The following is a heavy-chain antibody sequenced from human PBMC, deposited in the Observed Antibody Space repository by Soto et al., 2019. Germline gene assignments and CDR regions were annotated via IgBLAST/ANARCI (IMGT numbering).Heavy chain of an antibody. J-gene: IGHJ4*01. CDR3: ARSYLAPGTLEE. V-gene: IGHV4-31*03. CDR2: IHYSGST. Sequence: LSLTCSVSGNSISSGGFYWSWIRQRPGQGLEWSGYIHYSGSTYYNPALNSRLSISADTSKKQFSLKLRSVTAADSAIYFCARSYLAPGTLEEWGQGTLVTVSS. CDR1: GNSISSGGFY. D-gene: IGHD6-13*01.